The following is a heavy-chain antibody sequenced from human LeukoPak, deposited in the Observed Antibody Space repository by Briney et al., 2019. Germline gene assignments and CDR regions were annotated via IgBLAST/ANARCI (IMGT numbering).Heavy chain of an antibody. V-gene: IGHV1-69*01. CDR2: IIPIFGTA. CDR1: GGTFSSYA. CDR3: ARDRGYCSSTSCYLNYYYGRDV. J-gene: IGHJ6*04. Sequence: GSSVKVSCKASGGTFSSYAISWVRQAPGQGLEWMGGIIPIFGTANYAQKFQGRVTITADESTSTAYMELSRLRSEDTAVYYCARDRGYCSSTSCYLNYYYGRDVWGKGTTVTVSS. D-gene: IGHD2-2*01.